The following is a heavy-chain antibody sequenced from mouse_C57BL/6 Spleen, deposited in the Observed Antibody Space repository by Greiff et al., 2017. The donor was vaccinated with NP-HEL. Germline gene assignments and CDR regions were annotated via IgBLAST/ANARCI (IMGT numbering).Heavy chain of an antibody. Sequence: EVKVVESGGDLVKPGGSLKLSCAASGFTFSSYGMSWVRQTPDKRLEWVATISSGGSYTYYPDSVKGRFTISRDNAKNTLYLQMSSLKSEDTAMYYCARHRRDGYSDYWGQGTTLTVSS. J-gene: IGHJ2*01. V-gene: IGHV5-6*01. CDR1: GFTFSSYG. CDR2: ISSGGSYT. CDR3: ARHRRDGYSDY. D-gene: IGHD2-3*01.